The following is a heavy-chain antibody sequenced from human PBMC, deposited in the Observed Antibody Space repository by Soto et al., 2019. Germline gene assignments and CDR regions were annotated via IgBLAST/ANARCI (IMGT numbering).Heavy chain of an antibody. CDR3: ARHRPFDYYGMDV. CDR2: MNPNSGNT. CDR1: GYTFTSSD. J-gene: IGHJ6*04. Sequence: ASVQVSCKASGYTFTSSDINWLRQATGQGLEWMGWMNPNSGNTGDAQKFQGRVTMTRNTSISTAYMERSSLRSEDTAVYYCARHRPFDYYGMDVWGEGTTVTVSS. V-gene: IGHV1-8*01.